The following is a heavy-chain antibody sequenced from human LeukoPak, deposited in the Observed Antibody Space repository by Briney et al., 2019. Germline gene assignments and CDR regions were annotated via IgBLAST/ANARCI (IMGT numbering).Heavy chain of an antibody. CDR1: GGSISSYY. D-gene: IGHD3-10*01. CDR3: MRVGYGSGNPPGGFDS. CDR2: IYISGST. V-gene: IGHV4-4*07. Sequence: PSETLSLTCTVSGGSISSYYWSWIRQPAGKGLEWIGRIYISGSTKYNPSLKSRVTISLDTSKNQFSLKPSSVTAADTAVYYCMRVGYGSGNPPGGFDSWGQGTMVTVSS. J-gene: IGHJ3*02.